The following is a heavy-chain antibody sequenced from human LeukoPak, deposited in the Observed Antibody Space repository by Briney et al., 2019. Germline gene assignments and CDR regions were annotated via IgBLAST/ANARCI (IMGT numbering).Heavy chain of an antibody. CDR3: ARIDHGSSLDY. D-gene: IGHD6-6*01. CDR2: INPNSGGT. Sequence: ASVKVSCKASGYTFTGYYMHWVRQAPGQGLEWMGRINPNSGGTNYAQKFQGRVTMTRDTSTSTVYMELSSLRSEDTAVYYCARIDHGSSLDYWGQGTLVTVSS. J-gene: IGHJ4*02. CDR1: GYTFTGYY. V-gene: IGHV1-2*06.